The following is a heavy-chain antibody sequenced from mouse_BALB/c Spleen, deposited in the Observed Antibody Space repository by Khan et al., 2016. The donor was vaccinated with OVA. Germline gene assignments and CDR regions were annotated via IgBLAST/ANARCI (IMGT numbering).Heavy chain of an antibody. J-gene: IGHJ3*01. D-gene: IGHD4-1*01. Sequence: VQLKESGAELVKPGASVKLSCTASGFNIKDTYMHWVKQRPEQGLEWIGRIDPANGNTKYDPKFQGKATITADTSSHTAYLQLSSLTSADTAVDYCARDYWDVFAYWGQGTLVTVSA. V-gene: IGHV14-3*02. CDR2: IDPANGNT. CDR3: ARDYWDVFAY. CDR1: GFNIKDTY.